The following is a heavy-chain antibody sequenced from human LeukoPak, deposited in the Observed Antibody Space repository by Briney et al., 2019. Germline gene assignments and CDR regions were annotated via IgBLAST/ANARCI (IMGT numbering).Heavy chain of an antibody. CDR3: ASQYCSVTRCFDY. J-gene: IGHJ4*02. CDR2: IYTSGTT. D-gene: IGHD2-15*01. V-gene: IGHV4-4*07. Sequence: PSETLSLTCTVSGGSISNYYWSWIRQPAGKGLEWIGHIYTSGTTNYNPSLKSRVTMSVDTSKNQFSLKLSSVTAADTAVYYCASQYCSVTRCFDYWGQGTLVTVSS. CDR1: GGSISNYY.